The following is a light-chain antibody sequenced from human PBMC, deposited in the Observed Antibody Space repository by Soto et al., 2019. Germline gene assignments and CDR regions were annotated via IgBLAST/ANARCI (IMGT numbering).Light chain of an antibody. CDR2: AAS. CDR3: QQSHGIPYT. V-gene: IGKV1-39*01. CDR1: QTISTY. J-gene: IGKJ2*01. Sequence: DIQMTQSPSSLSASVGDRVTITCRASQTISTYLNWYQQEPGKAPKLLIYAASSLPSGVPSRFSGSGSGTDFPLTISSLQPEDFAAYYCQQSHGIPYTFGQGTKLEIK.